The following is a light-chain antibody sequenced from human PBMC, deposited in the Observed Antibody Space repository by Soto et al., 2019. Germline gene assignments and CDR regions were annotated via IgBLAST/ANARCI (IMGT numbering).Light chain of an antibody. CDR1: QSVSSSY. CDR2: GAS. J-gene: IGKJ1*01. V-gene: IGKV3-20*01. CDR3: QQFGSSSWT. Sequence: ESVLTQSPCTLSLSPFEKATLSCSAIQSVSSSYLAWYQQKPGQAPRLLIYGASSRATGIPDRFSGSGSGTDFTLTVSRLEPEDFAVYYCQQFGSSSWTFGQGTKV.